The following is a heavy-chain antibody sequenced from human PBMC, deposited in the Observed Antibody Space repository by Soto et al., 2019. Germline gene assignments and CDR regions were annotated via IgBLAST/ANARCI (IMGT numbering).Heavy chain of an antibody. D-gene: IGHD1-7*01. J-gene: IGHJ6*02. V-gene: IGHV6-1*01. CDR3: AKNELRSYYYGMDF. CDR1: GDSVSSNSAA. CDR2: TYYRSKWYN. Sequence: PSQTLSLTCAISGDSVSSNSAAWNWIRQSPSRGLEWLGRTYYRSKWYNDYAVSVKSRVTINPDTSKNQFSLQLNSVTPEDTAVYYCAKNELRSYYYGMDFWGQGTTVTVSS.